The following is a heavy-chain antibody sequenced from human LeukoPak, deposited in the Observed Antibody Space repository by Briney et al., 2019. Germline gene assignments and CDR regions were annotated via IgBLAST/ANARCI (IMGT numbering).Heavy chain of an antibody. CDR2: ISWNSGTI. J-gene: IGHJ3*01. CDR3: ARSSYSSSSSV. Sequence: PGRSLRLSCAASGFTFDNYAMNWVRQVPGKGLEWISLISWNSGTIGYADSVKGRFTISRDNANNFLYLQMNSLRAEDTALYYCARSSYSSSSSVWGQGTMVTVSS. V-gene: IGHV3-9*01. CDR1: GFTFDNYA. D-gene: IGHD6-6*01.